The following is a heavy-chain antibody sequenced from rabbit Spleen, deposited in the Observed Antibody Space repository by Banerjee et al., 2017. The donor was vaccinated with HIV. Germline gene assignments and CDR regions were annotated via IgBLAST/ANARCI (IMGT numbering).Heavy chain of an antibody. D-gene: IGHD1-1*01. CDR2: IEPVFGIT. V-gene: IGHV1S7*01. CDR1: GFDFSSYG. CDR3: VRGASGTGYYSL. J-gene: IGHJ6*01. Sequence: QLKESGGGLVQPGGSLKLSCKASGFDFSSYGVSWVRQAPGKGLEWIGYIEPVFGITYYASWVNGRFTISSHNAQNTLYLQLNSLTAADTATYFCVRGASGTGYYSLWGPGTLVTVS.